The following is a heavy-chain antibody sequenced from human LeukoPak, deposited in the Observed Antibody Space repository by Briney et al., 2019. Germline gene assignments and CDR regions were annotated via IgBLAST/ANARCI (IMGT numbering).Heavy chain of an antibody. CDR3: ARGGRRNYGDYEVWIDP. J-gene: IGHJ5*02. CDR2: INHSGST. Sequence: SETLSLTCAVYGGSFNGYYWSWIRQPPGKGLEWIGEINHSGSTNYNPSLKSRVTISVDTSKNQFSLKLSSVTAADTAVYYCARGGRRNYGDYEVWIDPWGQGTLVTVSS. CDR1: GGSFNGYY. D-gene: IGHD4-17*01. V-gene: IGHV4-34*01.